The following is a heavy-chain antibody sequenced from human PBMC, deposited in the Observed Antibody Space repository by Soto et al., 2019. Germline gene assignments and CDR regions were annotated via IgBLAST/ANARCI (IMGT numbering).Heavy chain of an antibody. CDR3: ARDPGYSNYYYYGMDV. Sequence: QVQLVQSGAEVKKPGSSVNVSCKASGGTFSSYAISWVRQAPGQGLEWMGGIIPIFGTANYAQKFQGRVTITADKSTRTAYMELSSLRSEDTAVYYCARDPGYSNYYYYGMDVWGQGTTVTVSS. D-gene: IGHD4-4*01. V-gene: IGHV1-69*06. J-gene: IGHJ6*02. CDR2: IIPIFGTA. CDR1: GGTFSSYA.